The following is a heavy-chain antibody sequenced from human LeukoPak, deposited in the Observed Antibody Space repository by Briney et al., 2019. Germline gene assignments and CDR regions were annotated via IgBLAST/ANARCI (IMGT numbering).Heavy chain of an antibody. J-gene: IGHJ4*02. CDR2: IIHTGST. Sequence: SETLSLTCAVSGGSFSGFYWNWIRQSPGKGLEWIGEIIHTGSTKYNPALKSRATISVDTSKNQFSLKLSSVTAADTAVYYCARIFGVVTVDYWGQGTLVTVSS. D-gene: IGHD3-3*01. CDR1: GGSFSGFY. V-gene: IGHV4-34*12. CDR3: ARIFGVVTVDY.